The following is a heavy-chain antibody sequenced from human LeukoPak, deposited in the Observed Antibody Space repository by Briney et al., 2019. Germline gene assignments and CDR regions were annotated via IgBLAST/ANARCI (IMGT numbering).Heavy chain of an antibody. V-gene: IGHV3-23*01. CDR2: ISGNGGST. Sequence: QPGGSLRLSCVASGFSFSSYVMNWVRQAPGTGLEWVSAISGNGGSTYYAGSVKGRFTISRDNSKNTLSLQMNSLRAEATAVYYCAKGIELWLTYFDHWGQGTLVTASS. CDR1: GFSFSSYV. CDR3: AKGIELWLTYFDH. J-gene: IGHJ4*02. D-gene: IGHD5-18*01.